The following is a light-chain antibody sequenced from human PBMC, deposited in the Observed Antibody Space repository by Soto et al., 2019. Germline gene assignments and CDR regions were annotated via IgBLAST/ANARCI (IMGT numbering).Light chain of an antibody. CDR3: QQTSSSPWT. V-gene: IGKV1-39*01. CDR2: AAS. J-gene: IGKJ1*01. Sequence: EIQITQSPSSLSASVGDRVTISCRTSQTVSTYLNWYQHEPGRGPTLLIYAASSLQSGVPSRFSGSGSGTDFTLTIGSLQPEDFATYYCQQTSSSPWTFGQGTKVDI. CDR1: QTVSTY.